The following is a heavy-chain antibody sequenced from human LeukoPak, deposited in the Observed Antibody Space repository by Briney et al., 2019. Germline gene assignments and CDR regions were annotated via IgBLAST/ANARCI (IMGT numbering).Heavy chain of an antibody. Sequence: GGSLRLSCAASGITFSTYAMSWVRQAPGKGLEWVSGISSGGGSTYYADSVKGRFSISRDNSKNTLYVQMNSLRAEDTAVYYCARDCSGGSCYPTYYYYGMDVWGQGTTVTVSS. V-gene: IGHV3-23*01. CDR2: ISSGGGST. J-gene: IGHJ6*02. D-gene: IGHD2-15*01. CDR3: ARDCSGGSCYPTYYYYGMDV. CDR1: GITFSTYA.